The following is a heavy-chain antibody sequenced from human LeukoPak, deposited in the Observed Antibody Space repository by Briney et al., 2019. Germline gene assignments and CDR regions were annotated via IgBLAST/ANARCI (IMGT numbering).Heavy chain of an antibody. V-gene: IGHV1-18*04. Sequence: ASVKVSCKASGYTFTGYYMHWVRQAPGQGLEWMGWISAYDGNTNHAQKVQGRVTMTTDTSTSTAYMELRSLRSDDTAVYYCARDKVIATAGTPNWFDPWGQGTLVTVSS. CDR3: ARDKVIATAGTPNWFDP. CDR1: GYTFTGYY. CDR2: ISAYDGNT. D-gene: IGHD6-13*01. J-gene: IGHJ5*02.